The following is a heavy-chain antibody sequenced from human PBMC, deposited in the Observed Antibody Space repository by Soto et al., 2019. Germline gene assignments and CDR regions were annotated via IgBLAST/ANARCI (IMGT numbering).Heavy chain of an antibody. CDR2: ISGSGGNI. CDR3: VRDFDS. CDR1: GFTFSSYA. Sequence: GVLRLSCAASGFTFSSYAMSWVRQSPGKGLEWVSVISGSGGNIYYADSVKGRFTISRDNSKSTLYLHMNGLRAEDTALYYCVRDFDSWGQGTLVTVSS. J-gene: IGHJ4*02. V-gene: IGHV3-23*01.